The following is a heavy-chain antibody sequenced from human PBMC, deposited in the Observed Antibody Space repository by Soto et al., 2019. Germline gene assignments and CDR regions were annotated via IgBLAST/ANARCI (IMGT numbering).Heavy chain of an antibody. D-gene: IGHD2-15*01. CDR2: INPNSGGT. J-gene: IGHJ5*02. Sequence: GASVKVSCKASGYTFTGYYMHWVRQAPGQGLEWMGWINPNSGGTNYAQKFQGWVTMTRDMSISTAYMELNRLTSDDTAVYYCALGYCSGGSCYDWFDPWGQGTLVTVSS. CDR1: GYTFTGYY. CDR3: ALGYCSGGSCYDWFDP. V-gene: IGHV1-2*04.